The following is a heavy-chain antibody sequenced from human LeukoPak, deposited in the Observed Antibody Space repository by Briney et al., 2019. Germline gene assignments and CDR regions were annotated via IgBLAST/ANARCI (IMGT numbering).Heavy chain of an antibody. CDR2: IDPNSGDS. J-gene: IGHJ3*02. V-gene: IGHV1-2*02. CDR1: GYIFTAYY. D-gene: IGHD5-24*01. Sequence: ASVKVYCKASGYIFTAYYLHWVRQAPGQGLEWMGWIDPNSGDSSSAPRFQGRVTMTRDTSISTAYMELSSLRFDDSALYSCARRNGYEAFDIWGQGTMVIVSS. CDR3: ARRNGYEAFDI.